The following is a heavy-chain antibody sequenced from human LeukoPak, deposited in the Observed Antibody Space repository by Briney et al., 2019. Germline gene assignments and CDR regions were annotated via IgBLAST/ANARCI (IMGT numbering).Heavy chain of an antibody. Sequence: APVKVSCKASGYTFNRYGMDWVRQAPGQGLEWMGWINTNTGNPTYAQGFTGRFVFSLDTSVSTAYLQISSLKAEDTAVYYCARDPFAYGDFLHHYFDYWGQGTLVTVSS. CDR2: INTNTGNP. CDR1: GYTFNRYG. J-gene: IGHJ4*02. V-gene: IGHV7-4-1*02. CDR3: ARDPFAYGDFLHHYFDY. D-gene: IGHD4-17*01.